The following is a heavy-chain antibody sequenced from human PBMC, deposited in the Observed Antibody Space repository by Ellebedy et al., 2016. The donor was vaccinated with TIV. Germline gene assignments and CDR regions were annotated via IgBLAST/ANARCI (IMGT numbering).Heavy chain of an antibody. CDR3: ARHGAGYYGSGSYFGHYYGMDV. J-gene: IGHJ6*02. D-gene: IGHD3-10*01. Sequence: SETLSLTCTVYGGSFSSYYWSWIRQPPGKGLEWIGYIYYSGSTNYNPSLKSRVTISVDRSKNQFSLKLSSVTAADTAVYYCARHGAGYYGSGSYFGHYYGMDVWGQGTTVTVSS. CDR1: GGSFSSYY. CDR2: IYYSGST. V-gene: IGHV4-59*08.